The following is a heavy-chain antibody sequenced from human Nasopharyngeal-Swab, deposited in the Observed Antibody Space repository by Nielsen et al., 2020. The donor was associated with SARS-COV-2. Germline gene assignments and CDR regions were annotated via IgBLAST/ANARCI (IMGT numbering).Heavy chain of an antibody. V-gene: IGHV3-30*03. Sequence: GGSLRLSCAASGFTFSSYGMHWVRQAPGKGLEWVAVISYDGSNKYYADSVKGRFTISRDNSKNTLYLQMNSLKTEDTAVYYCTSRSTTVTTSLRADVWGKGTTVTVSS. CDR2: ISYDGSNK. J-gene: IGHJ6*04. CDR1: GFTFSSYG. D-gene: IGHD4-17*01. CDR3: TSRSTTVTTSLRADV.